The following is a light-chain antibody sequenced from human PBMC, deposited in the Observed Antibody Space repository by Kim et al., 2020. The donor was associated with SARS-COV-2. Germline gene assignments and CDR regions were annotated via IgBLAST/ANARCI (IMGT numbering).Light chain of an antibody. CDR3: QKYDSAPWT. V-gene: IGKV1-27*01. CDR2: ATS. J-gene: IGKJ1*01. Sequence: ASVADEVTITCRASQGISNYLAWYQQKPGKAPNLLIYATSTLQSGVPSRFRGSRSGTDFTLIITRLQPEDVATYYCQKYDSAPWTFGQGTKVDIK. CDR1: QGISNY.